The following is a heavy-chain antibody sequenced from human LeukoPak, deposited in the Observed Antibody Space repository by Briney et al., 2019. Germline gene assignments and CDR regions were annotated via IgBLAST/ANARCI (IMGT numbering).Heavy chain of an antibody. CDR2: INPSGGST. CDR1: GYTFTSYY. CDR3: AREYCSGGSCQVYDY. J-gene: IGHJ4*02. D-gene: IGHD2-15*01. Sequence: ASVKVSCKASGYTFTSYYMHWVRQAPGQGLEWMGIINPSGGSTSYAQKFQGRVTMTRDTSTSTVYMELSSLRSVDTAVYYCAREYCSGGSCQVYDYWGQGTLVTVSS. V-gene: IGHV1-46*01.